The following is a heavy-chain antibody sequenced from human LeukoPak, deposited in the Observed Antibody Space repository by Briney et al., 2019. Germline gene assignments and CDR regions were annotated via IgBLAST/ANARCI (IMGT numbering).Heavy chain of an antibody. D-gene: IGHD3-10*01. Sequence: AGSLRLSCAASSFSVSSNYMNWVRQAPGKGLEWVSVIYSGGSTYYADSVKGRFTISRDNSKNTLYLQMNSLRAEDTAVYYCARVGVTMVRGVTSRYFDYWGQGTLVTVSS. J-gene: IGHJ4*02. CDR1: SFSVSSNY. V-gene: IGHV3-53*01. CDR3: ARVGVTMVRGVTSRYFDY. CDR2: IYSGGST.